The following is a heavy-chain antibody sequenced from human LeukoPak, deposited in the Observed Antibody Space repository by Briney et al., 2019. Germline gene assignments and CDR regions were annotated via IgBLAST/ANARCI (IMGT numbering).Heavy chain of an antibody. CDR3: AKARYDFWSAPEGY. CDR2: IRYDRSNK. J-gene: IGHJ4*02. D-gene: IGHD3-3*01. CDR1: GFTFSSYG. Sequence: GGSLRLSCAASGFTFSSYGMHWVRQAPGKGLEWVAFIRYDRSNKYYADSVKGRFTISRDNSKNTLYLQMNSLRAEDTAVYYCAKARYDFWSAPEGYWGQGTLVTVSS. V-gene: IGHV3-30*02.